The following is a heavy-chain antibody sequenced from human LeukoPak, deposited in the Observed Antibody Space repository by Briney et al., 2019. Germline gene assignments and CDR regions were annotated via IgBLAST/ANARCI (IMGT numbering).Heavy chain of an antibody. Sequence: ASVKVSCKASGYTFTSYGISWVRQAPGQGLEWMGWISAYNGNTNYAQKLQGRVTMTTDTSTSTAYMELSSLRSEDTAVYYCASRAGSGSYSYWGQGTLVTVSS. CDR1: GYTFTSYG. V-gene: IGHV1-18*01. CDR3: ASRAGSGSYSY. J-gene: IGHJ4*02. D-gene: IGHD1-26*01. CDR2: ISAYNGNT.